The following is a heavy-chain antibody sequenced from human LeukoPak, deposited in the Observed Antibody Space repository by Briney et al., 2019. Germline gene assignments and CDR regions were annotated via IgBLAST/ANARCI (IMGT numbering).Heavy chain of an antibody. J-gene: IGHJ4*02. Sequence: PGGSLRLACAVSGFTFSDHFLDWVRQAPGKGLEWVGRSRNKAKSYTTEYAASVKGRFTISRDDSKNSRSLQMNRLKTADTAVYYCVRVGSVAGSDYLDYWGQGTLVTVSS. D-gene: IGHD6-19*01. CDR3: VRVGSVAGSDYLDY. V-gene: IGHV3-72*01. CDR2: SRNKAKSYTT. CDR1: GFTFSDHF.